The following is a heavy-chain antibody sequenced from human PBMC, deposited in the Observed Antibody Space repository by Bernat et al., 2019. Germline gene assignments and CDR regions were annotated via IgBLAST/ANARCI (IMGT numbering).Heavy chain of an antibody. V-gene: IGHV4-4*09. CDR2: VFSSGGT. CDR3: ARKQNASGNFDI. J-gene: IGHJ3*02. D-gene: IGHD1-1*01. Sequence: QVQFQESGPRLVKPSETLSLTCTVSGGTISPYYLSSIRQPPGKGLGWIGYVFSSGGTNYNPSLKSRGTISIDTSKNDLSLAMSSGTAADTAIYYCARKQNASGNFDIWGQGRMGAVSS. CDR1: GGTISPYY.